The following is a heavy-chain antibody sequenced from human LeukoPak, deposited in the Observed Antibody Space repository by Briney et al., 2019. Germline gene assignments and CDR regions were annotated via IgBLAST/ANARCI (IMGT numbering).Heavy chain of an antibody. CDR2: IYSGSSST. D-gene: IGHD4-17*01. V-gene: IGHV3-53*04. CDR1: GFTVSSNY. J-gene: IGHJ4*02. Sequence: GGSLRLSCAASGFTVSSNYMSWVRQAPGKGLEWVSVIYSGSSSTYYTDSVKGRFTISRHNSKNTLYLQMNSLRAEDTAVYYCARGRGGGDQRDFDYWGQGTLVTVSS. CDR3: ARGRGGGDQRDFDY.